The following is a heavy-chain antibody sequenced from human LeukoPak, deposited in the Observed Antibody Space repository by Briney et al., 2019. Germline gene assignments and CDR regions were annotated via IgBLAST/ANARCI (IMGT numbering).Heavy chain of an antibody. D-gene: IGHD3-10*01. CDR1: GDSISGYS. Sequence: AETLSLTCTVSGDSISGYSWTWLRQPPGQGLEGIGYFHNRRTTSSNPSLTGRVTISVYTAMDQPSLTLTSVTAADTAVYYCARGHLGLSPWGQGTLVTVSS. J-gene: IGHJ5*02. V-gene: IGHV4-59*01. CDR3: ARGHLGLSP. CDR2: FHNRRTT.